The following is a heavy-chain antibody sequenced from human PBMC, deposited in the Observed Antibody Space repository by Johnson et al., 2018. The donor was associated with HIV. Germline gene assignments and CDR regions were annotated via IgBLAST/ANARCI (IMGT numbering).Heavy chain of an antibody. CDR1: GFTFDDYA. CDR2: ISWNSGSI. V-gene: IGHV3-9*01. CDR3: ARERASSAFDI. Sequence: VLLVESGGGLVQPGRSLRLSCAASGFTFDDYAMHWVRQAPGKGLEWVSGISWNSGSIGYADSVKGRFTISRDNAKNSLYLQMNSLRAEDTAVYYCARERASSAFDIWGQGTMVTVSS. J-gene: IGHJ3*02.